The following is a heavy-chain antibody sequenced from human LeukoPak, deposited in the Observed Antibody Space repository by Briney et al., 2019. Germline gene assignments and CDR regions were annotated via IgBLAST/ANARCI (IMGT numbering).Heavy chain of an antibody. J-gene: IGHJ4*02. CDR3: ATSFDY. CDR2: IYPGASDT. V-gene: IGHV5-51*01. Sequence: EALEIPRKGLGYSFTSYWIGWVPQIPGKGVEWMGIIYPGASDTRYSPSFQGQVAISADKSISTAYLQWSSLKASDTAMYYCATSFDYWGQGTLVTVS. CDR1: GYSFTSYW.